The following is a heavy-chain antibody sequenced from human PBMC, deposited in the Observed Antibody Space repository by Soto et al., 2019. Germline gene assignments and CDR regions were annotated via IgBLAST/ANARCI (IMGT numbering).Heavy chain of an antibody. CDR1: GGTFSSYA. CDR3: ARCSEGSSNPYYYYYYGMDV. D-gene: IGHD4-4*01. V-gene: IGHV1-69*01. J-gene: IGHJ6*02. CDR2: IIPIFGTA. Sequence: QVQLVQSGAEVKKPGSSVKVSCKASGGTFSSYAISWVRQAPGQGLEWMGGIIPIFGTANYAQKFQGRVTITGDESTSTAYMELSSVRSEETAVDYCARCSEGSSNPYYYYYYGMDVWGQGTTVTVSS.